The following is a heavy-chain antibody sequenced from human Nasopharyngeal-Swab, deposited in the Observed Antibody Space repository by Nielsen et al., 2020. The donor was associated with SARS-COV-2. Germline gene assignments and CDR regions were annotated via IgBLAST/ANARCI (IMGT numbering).Heavy chain of an antibody. CDR2: IYPGDSDT. J-gene: IGHJ4*02. CDR1: GYSFTSYW. CDR3: AGGRITLFGVFIIGPFDY. Sequence: GESLKISCKGSGYSFTSYWIGWVRQMPGKGLAWMGIIYPGDSDTRYSPSFQGQVTISADKSISTAYLQWSSLKASDTAMYYCAGGRITLFGVFIIGPFDYWGKGTLVTVSS. V-gene: IGHV5-51*01. D-gene: IGHD3-3*01.